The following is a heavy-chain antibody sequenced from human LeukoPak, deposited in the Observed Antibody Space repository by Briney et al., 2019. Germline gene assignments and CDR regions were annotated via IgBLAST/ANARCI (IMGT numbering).Heavy chain of an antibody. CDR1: GGSISSYY. Sequence: SETLSLTCTVSGGSISSYYWSWIRQPPGKGLEWIGYIYYSGSTYYNPSLKSRVTISVDRSKNQFSLKLSSVTAADTAVYYCARALLGTLDYWGQGTLVTVSS. CDR3: ARALLGTLDY. CDR2: IYYSGST. V-gene: IGHV4-59*12. J-gene: IGHJ4*02. D-gene: IGHD1-14*01.